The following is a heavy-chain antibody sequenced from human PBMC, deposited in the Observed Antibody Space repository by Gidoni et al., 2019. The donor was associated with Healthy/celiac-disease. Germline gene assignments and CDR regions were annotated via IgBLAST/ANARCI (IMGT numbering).Heavy chain of an antibody. CDR3: AREDSSGWYNWFDP. CDR1: GGSISSGDYY. CDR2: IHYNGST. J-gene: IGHJ5*02. D-gene: IGHD6-19*01. Sequence: QVQLQESGPGLVKPSQTLSLTCTVSGGSISSGDYYWSWSRQLPGKGLEWIGFIHYNGSTYYNPSLKSRVTISVDTSKNQFSLKLSSVTAADTAVYYCAREDSSGWYNWFDPWGQGTLVTVSS. V-gene: IGHV4-31*03.